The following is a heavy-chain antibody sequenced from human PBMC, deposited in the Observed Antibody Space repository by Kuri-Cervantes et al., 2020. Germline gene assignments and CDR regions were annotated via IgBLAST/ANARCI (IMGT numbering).Heavy chain of an antibody. CDR1: GFTFSEYT. CDR2: ISYDGRTE. Sequence: GESLKISCAASGFTFSEYTMHWVRQAPGKGLEWVAFISYDGRTEYYADSVKGRFTISRDNSKNTLFLQMNSLRTEDTAVYYCAKDWDTATTDYWGQGTLVTVSS. J-gene: IGHJ4*02. D-gene: IGHD5-18*01. CDR3: AKDWDTATTDY. V-gene: IGHV3-30*04.